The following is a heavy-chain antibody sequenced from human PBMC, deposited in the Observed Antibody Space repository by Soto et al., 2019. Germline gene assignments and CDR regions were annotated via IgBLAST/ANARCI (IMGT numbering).Heavy chain of an antibody. CDR2: IYATGTT. V-gene: IGHV4-4*07. Sequence: QVQLQESGPGLVKPSETLSLTCTVSGASISGFYWSWIRKSAGKGLEWIGRIYATGTTDYNPSLMSRVLMSVDPSKKQFSLKLRSVTAADTAVYYCVRDGTKTLRDWFDPWGQGISGTVSS. D-gene: IGHD1-1*01. J-gene: IGHJ5*02. CDR1: GASISGFY. CDR3: VRDGTKTLRDWFDP.